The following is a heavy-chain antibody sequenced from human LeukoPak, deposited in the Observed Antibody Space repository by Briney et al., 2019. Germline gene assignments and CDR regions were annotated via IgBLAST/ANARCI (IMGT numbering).Heavy chain of an antibody. CDR1: GFTFSSYA. Sequence: GGSLRLSCAASGFTFSSYAMSWVRQAPGKGLDWVPGISGSGGGTHYADSVKGRFTISRDNSKNTLYLQMNSLRAEDTAIYYCARDASGSRPWGQGTLVTVSS. CDR2: ISGSGGGT. CDR3: ARDASGSRP. J-gene: IGHJ5*02. V-gene: IGHV3-23*01. D-gene: IGHD1-26*01.